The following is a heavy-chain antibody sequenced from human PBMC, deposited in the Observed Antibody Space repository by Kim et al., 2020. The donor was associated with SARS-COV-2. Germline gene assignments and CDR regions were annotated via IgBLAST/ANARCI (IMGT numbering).Heavy chain of an antibody. CDR1: GFTFSSYA. CDR2: ITGSGATT. D-gene: IGHD3-16*01. CDR3: VPPFRGGYGMDV. J-gene: IGHJ6*02. V-gene: IGHV3-23*01. Sequence: GGSLRLSCAASGFTFSSYALSWVRLAPGKGLEWVSTITGSGATTNYADSVKGRFTISRDNSMNTLYLQMNSLRAEDTAIYYCVPPFRGGYGMDVWGQGTTVTVSS.